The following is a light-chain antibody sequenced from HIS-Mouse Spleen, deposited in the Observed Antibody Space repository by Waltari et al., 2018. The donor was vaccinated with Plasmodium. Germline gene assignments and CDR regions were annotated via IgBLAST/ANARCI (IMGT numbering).Light chain of an antibody. Sequence: DIQMTQSPSSLSASVGDRVTITCRASQSISSYFNWYQQKPEKAPKLLIYAASSVQSWVLSRFSVSGSGTDFTRTISSLQPEDFATYYCQQSYSTWTFGQGTKVEIK. V-gene: IGKV1-39*01. CDR1: QSISSY. J-gene: IGKJ1*01. CDR2: AAS. CDR3: QQSYSTWT.